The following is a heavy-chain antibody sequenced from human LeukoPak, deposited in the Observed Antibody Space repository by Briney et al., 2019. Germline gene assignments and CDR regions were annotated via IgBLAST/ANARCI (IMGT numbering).Heavy chain of an antibody. D-gene: IGHD2-2*01. Sequence: GGSLRLSCAASGFTFSSYWMSWVRQAPGKGLEWVANIKQDGSEKYYVDSVKGRFTISRDNAKNTLYLQMNCLRAEDTAVYYCAKDSLPGQLLPMYYFDYWGQGTLVTVSS. CDR1: GFTFSSYW. CDR2: IKQDGSEK. CDR3: AKDSLPGQLLPMYYFDY. V-gene: IGHV3-7*01. J-gene: IGHJ4*02.